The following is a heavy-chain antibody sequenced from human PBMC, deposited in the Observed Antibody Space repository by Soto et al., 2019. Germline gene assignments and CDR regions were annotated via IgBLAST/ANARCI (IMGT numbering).Heavy chain of an antibody. CDR2: IYYSGST. Sequence: QVQLQESGPGLVKPSQTLSLTCTVSGGSISSGGYYWSWIRQHPGKGLEWIGYIYYSGSTYYNPSLKSRVTISVDTSKNQFSLKLSSVTAADTAVYYCARGGWTTVTHNWFDPWGQGTLVTVSS. D-gene: IGHD4-17*01. V-gene: IGHV4-31*03. J-gene: IGHJ5*02. CDR1: GGSISSGGYY. CDR3: ARGGWTTVTHNWFDP.